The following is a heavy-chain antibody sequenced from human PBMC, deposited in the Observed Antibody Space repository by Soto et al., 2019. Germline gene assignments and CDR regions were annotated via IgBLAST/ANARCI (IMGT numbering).Heavy chain of an antibody. J-gene: IGHJ4*02. CDR3: AKGQNSGTHRFYFDY. CDR2: ISASGGST. D-gene: IGHD1-26*01. Sequence: RRLSCAASGITLSSYAMSWVRQAPGKGPEWVSGISASGGSTSYADSVKGRFTISRDNSKNTLYLQMNSLRADDTAVYHCAKGQNSGTHRFYFDYWGQGALVTVSS. V-gene: IGHV3-23*01. CDR1: GITLSSYA.